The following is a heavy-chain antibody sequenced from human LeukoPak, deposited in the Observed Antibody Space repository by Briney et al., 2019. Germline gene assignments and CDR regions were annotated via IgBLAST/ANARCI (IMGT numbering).Heavy chain of an antibody. CDR2: IYYSGNS. V-gene: IGHV4-59*02. CDR1: GGSVSSYY. CDR3: ARSTSYYYQYMDV. J-gene: IGHJ6*03. Sequence: PSETLSLTCTVSGGSVSSYYWNWIRQPPGKGLEWIGYIYYSGNSNYNPSLRSRITMSVDTSNNHFSLKLSSVTAADTAVHYCARSTSYYYQYMDVWGKGTTVTVSS.